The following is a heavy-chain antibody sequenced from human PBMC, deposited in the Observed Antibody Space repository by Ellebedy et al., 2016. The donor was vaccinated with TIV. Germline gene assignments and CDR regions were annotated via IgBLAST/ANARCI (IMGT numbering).Heavy chain of an antibody. D-gene: IGHD2-15*01. CDR3: ARDWRSVLVAASGPDGSVY. Sequence: DSVKGRFTISRDISKNTLYLQMNSLRAEDTAVYYCARDWRSVLVAASGPDGSVYWGQGTLVTVSS. J-gene: IGHJ4*02. V-gene: IGHV3-30*07.